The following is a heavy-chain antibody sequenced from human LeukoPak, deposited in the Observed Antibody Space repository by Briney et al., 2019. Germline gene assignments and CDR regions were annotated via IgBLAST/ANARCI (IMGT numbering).Heavy chain of an antibody. CDR2: TRNKANGYTT. D-gene: IGHD2-2*01. J-gene: IGHJ3*01. V-gene: IGHV3-72*01. CDR3: TRVSRTYQGAFDV. CDR1: GFIFSDHY. Sequence: PGGSLRLSCAASGFIFSDHYMDWVRQAPGKGLEWVGRTRNKANGYTTEYAASVKGRFTVSRDDSKNSLYLQMDSLKTEDTAMYYCTRVSRTYQGAFDVWGQGTMVTVSS.